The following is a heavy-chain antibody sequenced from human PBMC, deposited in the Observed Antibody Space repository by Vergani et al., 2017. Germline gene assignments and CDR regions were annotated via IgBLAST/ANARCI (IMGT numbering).Heavy chain of an antibody. V-gene: IGHV1-8*01. CDR2: MNPKSGNS. Sequence: VSCWASGYTFIEYDIDWVRQAAGQGLEWMGWMNPKSGNSGFAQKFQGRVTMTRDTSISTAYMELNSLTSEDTAVYYCARAPGRRCSGGSCYSSFRWFDPWGQGTLVTVFS. CDR3: ARAPGRRCSGGSCYSSFRWFDP. J-gene: IGHJ5*02. CDR1: GYTFIEYD. D-gene: IGHD2-15*01.